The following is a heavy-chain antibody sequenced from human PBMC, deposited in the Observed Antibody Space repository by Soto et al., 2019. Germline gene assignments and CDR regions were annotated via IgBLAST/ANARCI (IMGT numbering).Heavy chain of an antibody. J-gene: IGHJ6*02. V-gene: IGHV4-4*02. D-gene: IGHD5-18*01. CDR1: GGSISSSNW. CDR3: ATAGQGWLLYYDYCGMDV. CDR2: IYHSGST. Sequence: QVQLQESGPGLVKPSGTLSLTCAVSGGSISSSNWWSWVRQPPGKGLEWIGEIYHSGSTNYNPSLKSQVTISVDKSKNQFSLKLSSVTAADTAVYYCATAGQGWLLYYDYCGMDVWGQGTTVTVSS.